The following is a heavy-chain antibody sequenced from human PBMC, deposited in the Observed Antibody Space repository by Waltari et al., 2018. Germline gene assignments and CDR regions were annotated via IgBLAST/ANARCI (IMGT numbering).Heavy chain of an antibody. CDR3: ARDQADGTIAYFEY. V-gene: IGHV3-7*01. J-gene: IGHJ4*02. Sequence: EVLLVESGGDLVQPGGSLRLSCATSGISFSQYWMSWVRQSPGKCLEGVATIKHDGTDKYYVDSVKGRFTVSRDNAKSSLYLQMNSLRVEDTAIYYCARDQADGTIAYFEYLGQGTLVTVSS. D-gene: IGHD6-13*01. CDR2: IKHDGTDK. CDR1: GISFSQYW.